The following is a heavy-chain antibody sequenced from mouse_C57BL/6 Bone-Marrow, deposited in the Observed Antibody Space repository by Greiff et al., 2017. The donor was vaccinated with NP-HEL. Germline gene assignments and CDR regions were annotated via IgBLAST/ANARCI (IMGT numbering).Heavy chain of an antibody. J-gene: IGHJ4*01. CDR1: GYTFTDYY. Sequence: QVQLQQSGPELVKPGASVKISCKASGYTFTDYYINWVKQRPGQGLEWIGWIFPGSGSTYYNEKFKGKATLTVDKSSSTAYMLLSSLTSEDSAVYFCAPLYYYGSSYDAMDYWGQGTSVTVSS. CDR3: APLYYYGSSYDAMDY. D-gene: IGHD1-1*01. CDR2: IFPGSGST. V-gene: IGHV1-75*01.